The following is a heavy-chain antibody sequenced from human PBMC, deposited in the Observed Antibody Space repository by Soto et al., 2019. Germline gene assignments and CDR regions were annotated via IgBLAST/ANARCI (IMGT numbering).Heavy chain of an antibody. V-gene: IGHV3-30*18. Sequence: QVQLVESGGGVVQPGRSLRLSCAASGFTFSSYGMHWVRQAPGKGLEWVAVISYDENNKKYADSVKGRFTISRDNSNNMLYLQMNSLRTEDTAVYCCAKDRVAVGAACEVDDWGQGTLVTVSS. D-gene: IGHD2-2*01. J-gene: IGHJ4*02. CDR2: ISYDENNK. CDR3: AKDRVAVGAACEVDD. CDR1: GFTFSSYG.